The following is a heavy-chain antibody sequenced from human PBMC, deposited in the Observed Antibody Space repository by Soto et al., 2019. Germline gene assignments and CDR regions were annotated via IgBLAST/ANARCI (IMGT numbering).Heavy chain of an antibody. J-gene: IGHJ4*02. Sequence: GSLRLSCAASGFTFSNYGMHWVRQAPGKGLEWVAVIWYDGSKKYYVDSVKGRFIISRDNSKSTLYLQMNSLRAEDTAVYYCARFFGDDSSGSFDYWGQGTLVTVS. CDR2: IWYDGSKK. CDR1: GFTFSNYG. D-gene: IGHD3-22*01. CDR3: ARFFGDDSSGSFDY. V-gene: IGHV3-33*01.